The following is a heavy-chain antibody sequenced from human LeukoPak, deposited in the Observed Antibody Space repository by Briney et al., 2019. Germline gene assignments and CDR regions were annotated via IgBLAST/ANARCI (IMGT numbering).Heavy chain of an antibody. CDR3: ARVYDYDYYMDV. Sequence: SETLSLTCTVSGGSISSSSYYWSWIRQPAGKGLEWIGRIYTSGSTNYNPSLKSRVTMSVDTSKNQFSLKLSSVTAADTAVYYCARVYDYDYYMDVWGKGTTVTVSS. J-gene: IGHJ6*03. CDR1: GGSISSSSYY. V-gene: IGHV4-61*02. CDR2: IYTSGST. D-gene: IGHD2/OR15-2a*01.